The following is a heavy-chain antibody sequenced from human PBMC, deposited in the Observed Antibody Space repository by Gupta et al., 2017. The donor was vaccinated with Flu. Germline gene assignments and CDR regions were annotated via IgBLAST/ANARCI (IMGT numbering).Heavy chain of an antibody. J-gene: IGHJ4*02. CDR2: INSNSGGT. Sequence: RQAPGQGLEWMGWINSNSGGTTYAQKFQGRVTMTRDTSFTTAYMELSRLRSDDTAVYYCARALTGGWYSAGYWGQGTLVTISA. V-gene: IGHV1-2*02. D-gene: IGHD6-19*01. CDR3: ARALTGGWYSAGY.